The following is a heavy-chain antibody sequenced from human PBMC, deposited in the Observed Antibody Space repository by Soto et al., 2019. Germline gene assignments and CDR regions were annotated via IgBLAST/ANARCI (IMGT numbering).Heavy chain of an antibody. CDR3: ARTYSGSYWGAFDI. Sequence: EVQLVESGGGLVQPGGSLRLSCAASGFTFSSYEMNWVRQAPGKGLEWVSYISSSGSTIYYADSVKGRFIISRDNAKNSLYLQMNSLRAEDTAVYYCARTYSGSYWGAFDIWGQGTMVTVSS. J-gene: IGHJ3*02. CDR2: ISSSGSTI. V-gene: IGHV3-48*03. CDR1: GFTFSSYE. D-gene: IGHD1-26*01.